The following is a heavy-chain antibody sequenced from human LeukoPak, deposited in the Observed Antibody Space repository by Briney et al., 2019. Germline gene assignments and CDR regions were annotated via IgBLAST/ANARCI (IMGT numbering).Heavy chain of an antibody. Sequence: GGSLRLSCAASGSTFSSYSLNWVRQAPGKGLEWVSFISSSSITIYYADSVKGRFTISRDNSKNTVSLQMNSLRAEDTALYYCAKALYSNYYMDAWGKGTTVTVSS. CDR1: GSTFSSYS. D-gene: IGHD4-11*01. CDR3: AKALYSNYYMDA. J-gene: IGHJ6*03. V-gene: IGHV3-48*01. CDR2: ISSSSITI.